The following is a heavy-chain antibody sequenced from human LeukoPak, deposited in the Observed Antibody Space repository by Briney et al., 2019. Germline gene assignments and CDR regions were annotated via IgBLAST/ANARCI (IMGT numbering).Heavy chain of an antibody. CDR3: AREIAAAGYYFDY. V-gene: IGHV3-11*01. CDR1: GFTFSDYY. D-gene: IGHD6-13*01. J-gene: IGHJ4*02. CDR2: ISNSGSTI. Sequence: GGSLRLSCAASGFTFSDYYMSWIRQAPGKGLEWVSYISNSGSTIYYADSVKGRFTISRDNAKNSLYLQMNSLRAEDTAVYYCAREIAAAGYYFDYWGQGTLVTVSS.